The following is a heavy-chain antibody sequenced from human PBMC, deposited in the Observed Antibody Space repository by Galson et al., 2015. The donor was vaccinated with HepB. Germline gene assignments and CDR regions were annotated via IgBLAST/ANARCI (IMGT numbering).Heavy chain of an antibody. Sequence: CAISGDSVSSNSVGWNWIRQSPSRGLEWLGRTYYRSGWSNDYAVSVKSRITIYPDTSKNQFSLQLNSVTPEDTAVYYCAKSIHLGRGFDSWGQGTLVTVSS. V-gene: IGHV6-1*01. CDR3: AKSIHLGRGFDS. J-gene: IGHJ4*02. D-gene: IGHD7-27*01. CDR2: TYYRSGWSN. CDR1: GDSVSSNSVG.